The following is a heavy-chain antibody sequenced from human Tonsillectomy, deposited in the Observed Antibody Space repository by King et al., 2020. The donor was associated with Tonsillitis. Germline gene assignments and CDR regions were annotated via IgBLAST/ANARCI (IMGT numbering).Heavy chain of an antibody. CDR1: GGSISSGDYY. V-gene: IGHV4-30-4*01. CDR2: IYYSGST. J-gene: IGHJ5*02. D-gene: IGHD3-3*01. Sequence: VQLQESGPGLVKPSQTLSLTCTVSGGSISSGDYYWSWIRQPPGKGLEWIGYIYYSGSTYYNPSLKSRVTISVETSKNQFSLKLISVTAADTAVYYCARDQFAIFGVTASPGWFEPWGQGTLVSVSS. CDR3: ARDQFAIFGVTASPGWFEP.